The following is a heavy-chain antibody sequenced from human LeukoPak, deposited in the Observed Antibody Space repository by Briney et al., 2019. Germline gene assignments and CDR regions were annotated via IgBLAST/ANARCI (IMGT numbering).Heavy chain of an antibody. CDR2: IYYSGST. CDR1: GGSISSSSYY. Sequence: KPSETLSLTCTVSGGSISSSSYYWGWIRQPPGKGLEWIGSIYYSGSTYYNPSLKSRVTISVDTSKNQFSLKLSSVTAADTAVYYCARHEEDSYDILTGYYPREWKWFDPWGQGTLVTVSS. V-gene: IGHV4-39*01. CDR3: ARHEEDSYDILTGYYPREWKWFDP. D-gene: IGHD3-9*01. J-gene: IGHJ5*02.